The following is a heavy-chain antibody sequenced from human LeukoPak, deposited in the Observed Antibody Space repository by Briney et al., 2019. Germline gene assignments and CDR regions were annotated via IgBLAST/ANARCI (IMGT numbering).Heavy chain of an antibody. Sequence: PGGSLRLSCAASGFTFSSYAMSWVRQAPGKGLEWVSAISGSGGSTYYADSVKGRFTISRDNSKNTLYLQMNSLRAEDTAVYYCARLGRRDGYNWDVGNWFDPWGQGTLVTVSS. CDR2: ISGSGGST. CDR3: ARLGRRDGYNWDVGNWFDP. CDR1: GFTFSSYA. J-gene: IGHJ5*02. D-gene: IGHD5-24*01. V-gene: IGHV3-23*01.